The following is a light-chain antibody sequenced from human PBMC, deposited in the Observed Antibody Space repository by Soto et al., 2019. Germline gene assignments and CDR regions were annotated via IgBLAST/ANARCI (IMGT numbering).Light chain of an antibody. J-gene: IGKJ1*01. CDR1: QSISTK. CDR2: GAS. Sequence: EIVMTQFPATLSKSPGESATFSCRASQSISTKLAWNQQRPGQAPRLLMYGASTGATGIPARFRGSGSGTEFTLTISSLQSEDFAVYYCQQYSSWVWTFGQGTKVEMK. CDR3: QQYSSWVWT. V-gene: IGKV3-15*01.